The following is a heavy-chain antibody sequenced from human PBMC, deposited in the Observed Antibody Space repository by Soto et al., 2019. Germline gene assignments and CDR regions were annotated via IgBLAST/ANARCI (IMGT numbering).Heavy chain of an antibody. CDR2: INADNGNT. Sequence: ASVKVSCKASGYTFTSYAMHWVRQAPGQRLEWMGWINADNGNTKYSQKFQGRVTMTTDTSTSTAYMELRSLRSDDTAVYYCARDVSYYDSSGLSVPGYWGQGTLVTVSS. J-gene: IGHJ4*02. CDR3: ARDVSYYDSSGLSVPGY. D-gene: IGHD3-22*01. V-gene: IGHV1-3*01. CDR1: GYTFTSYA.